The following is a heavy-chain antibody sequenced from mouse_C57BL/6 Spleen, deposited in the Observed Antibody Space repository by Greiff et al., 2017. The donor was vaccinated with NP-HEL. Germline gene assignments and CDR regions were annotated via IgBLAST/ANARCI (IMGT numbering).Heavy chain of an antibody. V-gene: IGHV1-39*01. CDR3: ARWNGNYDLYYFDY. CDR2: INPNYGTT. J-gene: IGHJ2*01. CDR1: GYSFTDYN. D-gene: IGHD2-1*01. Sequence: EVKLQESGPELVKPGASVKISCKASGYSFTDYNMNWVKQSNGKSLEWIGVINPNYGTTSYNQKFKGKATLTVDQSSSTAYMQLNSLTSEDSAVYYCARWNGNYDLYYFDYWGQGTTLTVSS.